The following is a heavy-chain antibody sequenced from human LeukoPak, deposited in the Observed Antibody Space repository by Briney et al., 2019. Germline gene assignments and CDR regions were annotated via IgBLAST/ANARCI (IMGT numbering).Heavy chain of an antibody. J-gene: IGHJ4*02. CDR1: GFTFSSYA. CDR3: AKGRTAYYAPGDDY. V-gene: IGHV3-23*01. CDR2: FSGSDGRT. D-gene: IGHD2-2*01. Sequence: PGGSLRLSCEASGFTFSSYAMSGVRQAPGKGLEWVSTFSGSDGRTYYADSVKGRFTISRDNSKNTLFLQMNSLRAEDTAVYYCAKGRTAYYAPGDDYWGQGTLVTVSS.